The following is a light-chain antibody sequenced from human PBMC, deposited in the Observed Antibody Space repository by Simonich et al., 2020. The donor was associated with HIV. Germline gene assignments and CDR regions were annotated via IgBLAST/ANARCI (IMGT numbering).Light chain of an antibody. CDR3: YSTDSSGNHRV. Sequence: SYELTQPPTVTVSPGTTARITRSGDALPKKYVYWYHQNSGQAPVLVIYEATKRTSGIPERFSGSSSGTVATLTINGAQVEDEADYYCYSTDSSGNHRVFGGGTKLTVL. CDR1: ALPKKY. J-gene: IGLJ3*02. V-gene: IGLV3-10*01. CDR2: EAT.